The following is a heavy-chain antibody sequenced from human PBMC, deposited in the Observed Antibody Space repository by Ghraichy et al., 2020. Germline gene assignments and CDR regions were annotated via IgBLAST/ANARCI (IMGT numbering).Heavy chain of an antibody. J-gene: IGHJ6*03. CDR2: VYYNGGNQ. CDR1: GFTFSDHG. CDR3: AKDPGETVHGYYMDV. Sequence: GRSLRLSCATSGFTFSDHGMHWVRQAPGKGLEWVAFVYYNGGNQHYSDSVKGRFTISRDNTKSTLFLQMNSLRPEDTAVYYCAKDPGETVHGYYMDVWGKGTAVSVTS. D-gene: IGHD4-17*01. V-gene: IGHV3-30*02.